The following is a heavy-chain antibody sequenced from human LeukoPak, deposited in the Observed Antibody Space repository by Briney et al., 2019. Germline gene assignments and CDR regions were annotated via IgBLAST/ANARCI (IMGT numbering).Heavy chain of an antibody. V-gene: IGHV4-34*01. Sequence: SETLSLTCAVYGGSFSGYYWGWIRQPPGKGLEWIGEINHSGSTNYNPSLKSRVTISVDTSKNQFSLKLSSVTAADTAVYYCARALLLYSSGWYAYWGQGTLVTVSS. CDR2: INHSGST. CDR3: ARALLLYSSGWYAY. CDR1: GGSFSGYY. D-gene: IGHD6-19*01. J-gene: IGHJ4*02.